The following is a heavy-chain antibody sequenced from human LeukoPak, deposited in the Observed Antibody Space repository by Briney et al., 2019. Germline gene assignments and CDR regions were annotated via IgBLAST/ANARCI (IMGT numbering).Heavy chain of an antibody. CDR1: GGSLSGYY. D-gene: IGHD2-15*01. CDR3: ARGPGYCSGGSCYTFDY. CDR2: INHSGST. V-gene: IGHV4-34*01. Sequence: SETLSLTCAVYGGSLSGYYWSWIRQPPGKGLEWIGEINHSGSTNYNPSLKSRVTISVDTSKNQFSLKLSSVTAADTAVYYCARGPGYCSGGSCYTFDYWGQGTLVTVSS. J-gene: IGHJ4*02.